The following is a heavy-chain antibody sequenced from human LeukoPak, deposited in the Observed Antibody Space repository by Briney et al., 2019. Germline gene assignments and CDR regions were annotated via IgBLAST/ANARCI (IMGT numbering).Heavy chain of an antibody. CDR1: GGSISSGGYD. V-gene: IGHV4-31*03. J-gene: IGHJ3*02. D-gene: IGHD3-9*01. CDR2: IYYSGST. CDR3: ARDAYYDILTGYHHAFDI. Sequence: PSETLSLTCTVSGGSISSGGYDWSWIRQHPGKGLEWIGYIYYSGSTYYNPSLKSRVTISVDTSKNQFSLKLSSVTAADTAVYYCARDAYYDILTGYHHAFDIWGQGTMVTVSS.